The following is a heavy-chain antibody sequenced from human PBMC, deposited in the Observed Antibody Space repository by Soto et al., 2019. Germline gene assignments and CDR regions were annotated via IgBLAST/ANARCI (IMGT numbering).Heavy chain of an antibody. D-gene: IGHD3-3*01. Sequence: GGSLRLSCAASGFTFSSYSMHWVRQAPGKGLEWVAVISYDKININYADSVKGRFTVSRDNSKNTLYLQMDSLRPEDTAVYYCARDFFGVEPFDYWGQGXLVTVSS. CDR1: GFTFSSYS. CDR2: ISYDKINI. V-gene: IGHV3-30-3*01. CDR3: ARDFFGVEPFDY. J-gene: IGHJ4*02.